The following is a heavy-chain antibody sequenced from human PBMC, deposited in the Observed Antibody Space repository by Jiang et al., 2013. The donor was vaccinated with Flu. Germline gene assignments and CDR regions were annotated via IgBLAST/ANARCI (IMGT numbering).Heavy chain of an antibody. J-gene: IGHJ6*02. V-gene: IGHV1-69*06. CDR2: IIPIFGTA. CDR3: ARGGAARNYYYYGMDV. Sequence: SGGTFSSYAISWVRQAPGQGLEWMGGIIPIFGTANYAQKFQGRVTITADKSTSTAYMELSSLRSEDTAVYYCARGGAARNYYYYGMDVWGQGTTVTVSS. D-gene: IGHD6-6*01. CDR1: GGTFSSYA.